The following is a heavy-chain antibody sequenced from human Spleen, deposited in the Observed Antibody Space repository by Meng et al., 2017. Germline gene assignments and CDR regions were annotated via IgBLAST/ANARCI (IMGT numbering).Heavy chain of an antibody. V-gene: IGHV1-2*06. Sequence: ASVKVSCKPSGYNFPDYYIHWLRRAPGQGLEWMGRINPKSGDTHYAQKFQARVTMTGDTPINTAYMELSGLRSDDTAMYYCARDEDISAAGKLFGDYWGQGTLVTVSS. CDR3: ARDEDISAAGKLFGDY. J-gene: IGHJ4*02. CDR2: INPKSGDT. CDR1: GYNFPDYY. D-gene: IGHD6-25*01.